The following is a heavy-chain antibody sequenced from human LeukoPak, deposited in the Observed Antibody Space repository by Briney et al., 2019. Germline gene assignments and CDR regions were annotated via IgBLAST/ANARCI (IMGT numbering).Heavy chain of an antibody. CDR2: IYHSGST. V-gene: IGHV4-38-2*02. CDR1: GYSISSGYY. CDR3: ARDSRRYCSGGSCYGNWFDP. Sequence: KSSETLSLTCTVSGYSISSGYYWGWIRQPPGKGLEWIGNIYHSGSTYYNPSLKSRVTISVDTSKNQFSLKLSSVTAADTAVYYCARDSRRYCSGGSCYGNWFDPWGQGTLVTVSS. J-gene: IGHJ5*02. D-gene: IGHD2-15*01.